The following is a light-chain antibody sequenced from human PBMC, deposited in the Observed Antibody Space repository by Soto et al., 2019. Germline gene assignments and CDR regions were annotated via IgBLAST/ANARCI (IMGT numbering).Light chain of an antibody. CDR2: LEGSGSY. CDR3: ETWDSNTHV. V-gene: IGLV4-60*03. Sequence: QSVLTQSSSASASLGSSVKLTCTLSSGHSSYIIAWHQQQPGKAPRYLMKLEGSGSYNKGSGVPDRFSGSSSGADRYLTISNLQSEDEADYYSETWDSNTHVFGGGTQLTVL. CDR1: SGHSSYI. J-gene: IGLJ7*01.